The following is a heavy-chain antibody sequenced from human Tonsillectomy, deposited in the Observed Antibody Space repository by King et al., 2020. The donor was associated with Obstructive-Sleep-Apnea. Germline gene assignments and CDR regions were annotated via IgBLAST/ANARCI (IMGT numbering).Heavy chain of an antibody. CDR2: ISYDGSNK. V-gene: IGHV3-30*04. Sequence: QLVQSGGGVVQPGRSLRLSCAASGFTFSSYAMHWVRQAPGKGLEWGAAISYDGSNKYYADSVKGRFTISRDNSKNTLYLQMNSLKAEDTAVYYCARDREFYYYGSGSKDYYFDYWGQGTLVTVSS. CDR1: GFTFSSYA. CDR3: ARDREFYYYGSGSKDYYFDY. D-gene: IGHD3-10*01. J-gene: IGHJ4*02.